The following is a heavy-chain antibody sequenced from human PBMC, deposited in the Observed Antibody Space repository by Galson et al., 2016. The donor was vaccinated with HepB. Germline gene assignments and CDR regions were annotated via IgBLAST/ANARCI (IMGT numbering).Heavy chain of an antibody. CDR1: GGTFRNFA. D-gene: IGHD6-13*01. V-gene: IGHV1-69*13. CDR3: ARGSAPVEAPGTWGGLWFDP. J-gene: IGHJ5*02. Sequence: SVKVSCKASGGTFRNFAVSWVRQAPGQGLEWMGGIIPTSDTTYYAQNFRGRLTIAADDSATMVYMQLSSLTSDDTAMYYCARGSAPVEAPGTWGGLWFDPWGQGALVIVSS. CDR2: IIPTSDTT.